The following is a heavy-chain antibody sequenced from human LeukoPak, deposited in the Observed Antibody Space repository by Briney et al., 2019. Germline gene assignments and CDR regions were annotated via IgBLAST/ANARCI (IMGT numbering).Heavy chain of an antibody. CDR3: ARVRNWNYYDY. J-gene: IGHJ4*02. Sequence: GGSLRLSCAASGFTFSSYSMNWVRQAPGKGLEWVGRTHYTTEYAASVKGRFTISRDDSKNSLYLQMNSLKTEDTAVYYCARVRNWNYYDYWGQGTMVTVSS. V-gene: IGHV3-48*01. CDR1: GFTFSSYS. D-gene: IGHD2/OR15-2a*01. CDR2: THYTT.